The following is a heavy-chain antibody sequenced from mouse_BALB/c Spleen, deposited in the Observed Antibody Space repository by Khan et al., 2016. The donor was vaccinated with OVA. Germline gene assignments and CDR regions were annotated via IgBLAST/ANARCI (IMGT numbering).Heavy chain of an antibody. CDR1: GYTFTNYG. J-gene: IGHJ3*01. CDR3: ARGNYYGSNSWFAY. V-gene: IGHV9-3*02. D-gene: IGHD1-1*01. CDR2: INTNTGEP. Sequence: QIQLVQSGPELKKPGETVKISCKASGYTFTNYGINWVKQAPGKGLKWMGWINTNTGEPTYAEEFKGRFAFSLETFACTAYLPLNNLKNEDTATYICARGNYYGSNSWFAYWGQGTLVTVSA.